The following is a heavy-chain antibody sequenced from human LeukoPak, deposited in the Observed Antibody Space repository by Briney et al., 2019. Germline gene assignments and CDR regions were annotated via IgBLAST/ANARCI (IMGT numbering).Heavy chain of an antibody. CDR3: ATARNFRFEY. Sequence: GGSLRLSCATSGLTFRTTWMHWVRQAPGKGLMWVSRMNGEGTTIDYADSVEGRFTVSRDYAKNTLFLQMNNLRTEDTALYFCATARNFRFEYWGQGSLVIVSA. D-gene: IGHD1-7*01. CDR2: MNGEGTTI. V-gene: IGHV3-74*01. J-gene: IGHJ4*02. CDR1: GLTFRTTW.